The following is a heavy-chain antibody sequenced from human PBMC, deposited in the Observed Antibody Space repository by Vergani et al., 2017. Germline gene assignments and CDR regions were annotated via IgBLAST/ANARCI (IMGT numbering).Heavy chain of an antibody. V-gene: IGHV3-53*01. Sequence: EVQLVESGGGLIQPGGSLRLSCAASGFTISSNYMSWVRQAPGKGLEWVSIIYNVGTTYYADSVKGRFTISRDNSKNTLFLQMNSLRAEDTAVYYCANLGWGNLWGQGTTVTVSS. D-gene: IGHD3-16*01. J-gene: IGHJ6*02. CDR3: ANLGWGNL. CDR1: GFTISSNY. CDR2: IYNVGTT.